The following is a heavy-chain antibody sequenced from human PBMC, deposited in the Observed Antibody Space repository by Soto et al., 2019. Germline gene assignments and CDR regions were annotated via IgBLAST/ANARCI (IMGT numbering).Heavy chain of an antibody. CDR2: ISGSGGST. CDR1: GFTFSSYA. CDR3: AKLYSSGYHSRCFQH. J-gene: IGHJ1*01. V-gene: IGHV3-23*01. D-gene: IGHD3-22*01. Sequence: HPGGSLRLSCAASGFTFSSYAMSWVRQAPGKGLEWVSAISGSGGSTYYADSVKGRFTISRDNSKNTPYLQMNSLRAEDTAVYYCAKLYSSGYHSRCFQHWGQGTLVAVSS.